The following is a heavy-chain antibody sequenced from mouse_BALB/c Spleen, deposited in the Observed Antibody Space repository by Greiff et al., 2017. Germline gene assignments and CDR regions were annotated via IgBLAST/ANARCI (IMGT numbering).Heavy chain of an antibody. J-gene: IGHJ2*01. Sequence: EVMLVESGGGLVKPGGSLKLSCAASGFTFSDYYMYWVRQTPEKRLEWVATISDGGSYTYYPDSVKGRFTISRDNAKNNLYLQMSSLKSEDTAMYYCARDDLDSDYFDYWGQGTTLTVSS. CDR3: ARDDLDSDYFDY. CDR2: ISDGGSYT. CDR1: GFTFSDYY. V-gene: IGHV5-4*02. D-gene: IGHD2-4*01.